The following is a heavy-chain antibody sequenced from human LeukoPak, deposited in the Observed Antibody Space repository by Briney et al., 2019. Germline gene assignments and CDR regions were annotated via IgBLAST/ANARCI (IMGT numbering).Heavy chain of an antibody. J-gene: IGHJ4*02. CDR1: GGSFSGYY. V-gene: IGHV4-34*01. CDR2: INHSGST. CDR3: ARVNLKQQLALDY. Sequence: SETLSLTCAVYGGSFSGYYWSWIRQPPGKGLEWIGEINHSGSTNYNPSLKSRVTISVDTSKNQFSLKLSSVTAADTAVYYCARVNLKQQLALDYWGQGTLVTVSS. D-gene: IGHD6-13*01.